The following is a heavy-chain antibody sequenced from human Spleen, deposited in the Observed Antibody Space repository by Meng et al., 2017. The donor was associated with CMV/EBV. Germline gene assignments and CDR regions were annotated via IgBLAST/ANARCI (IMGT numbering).Heavy chain of an antibody. J-gene: IGHJ6*02. Sequence: SVKVSCKASGYTFTGYYMHWVRQAPGQGLEWMGGIIPIFGTANYAQKFQGRVTMTTDESTSTAYMELSSLRSEDTAVYYCARTRYDSSGYDAYYYYAMDVWGQGTTVTVSS. CDR2: IIPIFGTA. D-gene: IGHD3-22*01. V-gene: IGHV1-69*05. CDR3: ARTRYDSSGYDAYYYYAMDV. CDR1: GYTFTGYY.